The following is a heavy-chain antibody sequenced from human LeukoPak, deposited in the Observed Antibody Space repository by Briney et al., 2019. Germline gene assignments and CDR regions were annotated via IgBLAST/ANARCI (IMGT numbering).Heavy chain of an antibody. J-gene: IGHJ4*02. Sequence: ASVKVSCKASGYTFTGYYMHWVRQAPGQGLEWMGWINPNSGGTNYAQKFQGRVTMTRDTSISTAYMELSRLRSDDTAVYYCARVGLWFGESLFDYWGRGTLVTVSS. CDR1: GYTFTGYY. CDR3: ARVGLWFGESLFDY. D-gene: IGHD3-10*01. V-gene: IGHV1-2*02. CDR2: INPNSGGT.